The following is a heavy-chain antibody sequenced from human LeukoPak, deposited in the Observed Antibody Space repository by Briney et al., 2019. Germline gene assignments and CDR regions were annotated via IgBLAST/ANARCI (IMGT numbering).Heavy chain of an antibody. D-gene: IGHD2-15*01. CDR3: VRASQARAYCSDTCHDLLHD. CDR1: GFTVNAYG. Sequence: PGRSLRLSCAASGFTVNAYGFHWVRQAPGKGLEWVAVISYDGHNQYYADSVKGRFTISRDDSKSTVYLQMNSLRTEDTAVYYCVRASQARAYCSDTCHDLLHDWGQGALVTVSS. CDR2: ISYDGHNQ. J-gene: IGHJ4*02. V-gene: IGHV3-30*03.